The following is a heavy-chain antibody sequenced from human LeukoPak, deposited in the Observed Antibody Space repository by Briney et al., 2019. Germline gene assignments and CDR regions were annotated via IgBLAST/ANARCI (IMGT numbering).Heavy chain of an antibody. CDR1: GFTFSGQE. CDR3: ARDWGTGIRHNAFDI. CDR2: ISNSGNTI. J-gene: IGHJ3*02. D-gene: IGHD3-16*01. V-gene: IGHV3-48*03. Sequence: GGSLRLSCAASGFTFSGQEMNWVRQAPGKGLEWVSYISNSGNTIYYADFVKGRFSISRDDAKNSLYLQMNSLRAEDTAVYYCARDWGTGIRHNAFDIWGQGTMVTVSS.